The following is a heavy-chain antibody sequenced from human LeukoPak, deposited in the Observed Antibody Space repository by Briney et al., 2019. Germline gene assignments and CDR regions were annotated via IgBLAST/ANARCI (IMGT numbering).Heavy chain of an antibody. V-gene: IGHV5-51*01. J-gene: IGHJ4*02. Sequence: GESLKISCKGSGYSFTSYWIGWVRQMPGKGLEWMGIIYPGDSDTRYSPSFQGQVTISADKSISTAYLQWSSLKASDTAMYYCARVNYYDSRGSGGLDYWGQGTLVTVSS. CDR3: ARVNYYDSRGSGGLDY. CDR2: IYPGDSDT. CDR1: GYSFTSYW. D-gene: IGHD3-22*01.